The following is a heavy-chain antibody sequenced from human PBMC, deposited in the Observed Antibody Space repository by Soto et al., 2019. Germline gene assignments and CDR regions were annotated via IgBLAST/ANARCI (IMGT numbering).Heavy chain of an antibody. V-gene: IGHV3-30-3*01. CDR2: ISYDGSNK. D-gene: IGHD5-18*01. CDR1: GFTFSSYA. Sequence: QVQLVESGGGVVQPGRSLRLSCAAYGFTFSSYAMHWVRQAPGKGLEWVAVISYDGSNKYYADSVKGRFTISRDNSKNTLYLQMNSLRAEDTAVYYCARDPLQLWFRRYYYYGMDVWGQGTTVTVSS. CDR3: ARDPLQLWFRRYYYYGMDV. J-gene: IGHJ6*02.